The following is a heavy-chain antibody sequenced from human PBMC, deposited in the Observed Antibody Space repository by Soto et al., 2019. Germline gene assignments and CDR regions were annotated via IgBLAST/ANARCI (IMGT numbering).Heavy chain of an antibody. V-gene: IGHV3-74*01. J-gene: IGHJ4*02. CDR3: ARGTITGTTLDY. Sequence: PGGSLRLSCAASGFTFSSYWMRWVLQAPGKGLVWVSRINSDGSSTSYADSVKGRFTISRDNAKNTLYLQMNSLRAEDTAVYYCARGTITGTTLDYWGQGTLVTVSS. CDR2: INSDGSST. CDR1: GFTFSSYW. D-gene: IGHD1-20*01.